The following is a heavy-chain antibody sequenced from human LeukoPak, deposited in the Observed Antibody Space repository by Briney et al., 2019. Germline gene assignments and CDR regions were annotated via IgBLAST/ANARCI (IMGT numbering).Heavy chain of an antibody. CDR3: ARDQNEYYYDSSGYSL. CDR1: DGSVSSGSYY. Sequence: SETLSLTCTVSDGSVSSGSYYWSWVRQPPGKGLEWIGYIYYSGSTNYNPSLKSRVTISVDTSKNQFSLKLSSVTAADTAVYYCARDQNEYYYDSSGYSLWGQGTLVTISS. D-gene: IGHD3-22*01. J-gene: IGHJ4*02. CDR2: IYYSGST. V-gene: IGHV4-61*01.